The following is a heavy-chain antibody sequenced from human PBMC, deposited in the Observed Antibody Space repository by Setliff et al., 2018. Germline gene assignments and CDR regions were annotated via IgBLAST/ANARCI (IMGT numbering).Heavy chain of an antibody. CDR1: GFSFGISGMR. D-gene: IGHD3-22*01. V-gene: IGHV2-70*04. CDR2: VDWDDDK. CDR3: ARDSREYYFDY. Sequence: ESGPTVVNPTPTLTLTCTYSGFSFGISGMRLSWIRQAPGKALEWLARVDWDDDKFYSTSLATRLTISKDTFKNQVILTMTNMDPADTATYFCARDSREYYFDYWGQGILVTVSS. J-gene: IGHJ4*02.